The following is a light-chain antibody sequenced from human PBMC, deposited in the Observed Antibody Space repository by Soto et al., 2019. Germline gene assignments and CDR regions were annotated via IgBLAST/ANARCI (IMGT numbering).Light chain of an antibody. Sequence: QSVLTQPASVSGSPGQSIAISCTGTSSDFDGFTKVSWYQHHPDKAPKLMMYDVTNRPSGVSDRFSGSKSGNTASLTISGLQAEDEADYYCSSFTSSFTYVFGSGTKLT. CDR2: DVT. CDR1: SSDFDGFTK. CDR3: SSFTSSFTYV. V-gene: IGLV2-14*03. J-gene: IGLJ1*01.